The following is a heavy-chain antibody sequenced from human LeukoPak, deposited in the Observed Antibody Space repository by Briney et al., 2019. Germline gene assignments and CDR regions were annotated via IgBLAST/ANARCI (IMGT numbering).Heavy chain of an antibody. D-gene: IGHD2-15*01. CDR1: GGSISSSDYY. V-gene: IGHV4-61*08. CDR3: ARMTTGCSGGTCYYLIDY. J-gene: IGHJ4*02. CDR2: IYYSGST. Sequence: SETLSLTCTVSGGSISSSDYYWSWIRQPPGKGLEWIGYIYYSGSTNYNPSLKSRVTISVDTSKNQFFLRLSSVTAADTAFYYCARMTTGCSGGTCYYLIDYWGQGTLVTVSS.